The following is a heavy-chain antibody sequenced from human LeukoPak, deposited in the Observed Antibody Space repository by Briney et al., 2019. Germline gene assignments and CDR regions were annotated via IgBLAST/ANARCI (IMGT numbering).Heavy chain of an antibody. J-gene: IGHJ6*02. CDR2: ISSSSSTI. D-gene: IGHD6-19*01. V-gene: IGHV3-48*01. CDR1: GFTFSSYS. Sequence: GGSLRLSCAASGFTFSSYSMNWVRQAPGKGLEWVSYISSSSSTIYYADSVKGRFTISRDNAKNSLYLQMNSLRAEDTAVYYCARDDKAVAGYYYYYGMDVWGQGTTVTVPS. CDR3: ARDDKAVAGYYYYYGMDV.